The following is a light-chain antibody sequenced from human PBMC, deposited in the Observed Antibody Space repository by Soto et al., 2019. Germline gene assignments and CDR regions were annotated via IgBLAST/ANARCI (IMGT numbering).Light chain of an antibody. Sequence: EIVLTQSPGTLSLSPGERATLYCRASQSVSSSYLAWYQQKPGQAPRLLIHGASSRAIGIPDRFSGSGSGTDFTLTISRLEPEDFAVYYCQRYGSSQYTFGQGTKLEIK. V-gene: IGKV3-20*01. CDR2: GAS. CDR3: QRYGSSQYT. CDR1: QSVSSSY. J-gene: IGKJ2*01.